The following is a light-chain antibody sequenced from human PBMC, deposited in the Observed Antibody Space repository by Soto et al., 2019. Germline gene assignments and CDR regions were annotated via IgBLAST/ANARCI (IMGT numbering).Light chain of an antibody. CDR1: TGAVTSGHY. J-gene: IGLJ2*01. V-gene: IGLV7-46*01. Sequence: QAVVTQEPSLTVSPGGTVTLTCGSSTGAVTSGHYPYWFQQKPGQAPRTLIYDTSNKHSWTPARFSGSLLGGKAALTLSGAQPEDEAGYYCLLSYSGARPVVFGGGTKVTVL. CDR2: DTS. CDR3: LLSYSGARPVV.